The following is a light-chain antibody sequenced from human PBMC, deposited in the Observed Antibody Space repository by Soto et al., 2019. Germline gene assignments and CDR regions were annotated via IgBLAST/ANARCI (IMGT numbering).Light chain of an antibody. CDR3: SSYTTSSTRV. J-gene: IGLJ1*01. V-gene: IGLV2-14*01. CDR1: SSDVGFYNY. CDR2: EVS. Sequence: QSALTQPASVSGSPGQSIAISCTGSSSDVGFYNYVSWYQQHPGEVPKLIIFEVSNRPSGVSNRFSGSKSGNTASLTISGLQAEDEAAYYCSSYTTSSTRVFGTGTKLNVL.